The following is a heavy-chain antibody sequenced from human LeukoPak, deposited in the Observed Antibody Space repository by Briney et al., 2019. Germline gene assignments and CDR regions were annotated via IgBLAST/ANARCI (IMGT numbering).Heavy chain of an antibody. D-gene: IGHD1-26*01. Sequence: GGSLRLSCVGSGFTFSDYSINWVRQAPGKGLEWVSSITSRGNYIYYADSMRGRFTISRDNAQNSVFLQMDSLRAEDTAVYYCARDGSRVGDAILDYWGQGTLVAVSS. V-gene: IGHV3-21*01. CDR3: ARDGSRVGDAILDY. CDR2: ITSRGNYI. CDR1: GFTFSDYS. J-gene: IGHJ4*02.